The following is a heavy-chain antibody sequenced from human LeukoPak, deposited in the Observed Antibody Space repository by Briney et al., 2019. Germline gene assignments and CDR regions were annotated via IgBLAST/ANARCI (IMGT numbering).Heavy chain of an antibody. Sequence: SETLSLTCAVYGGSFSGYYWSWIRQPPGKGLEWIGEINYSGSTNYNPSLKSRVTISVDTSKNQFSLKLSSVTAADTAVYYCAGSGSYFYYYYYYMDVWGKGTTVTVSS. J-gene: IGHJ6*03. CDR1: GGSFSGYY. D-gene: IGHD3-10*01. CDR3: AGSGSYFYYYYYYMDV. CDR2: INYSGST. V-gene: IGHV4-34*01.